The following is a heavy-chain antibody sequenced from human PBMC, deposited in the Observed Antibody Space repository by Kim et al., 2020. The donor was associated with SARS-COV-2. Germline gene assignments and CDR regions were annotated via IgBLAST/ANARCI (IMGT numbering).Heavy chain of an antibody. J-gene: IGHJ4*02. CDR2: IWYDGSNK. CDR3: ARDSGIAVAGTRYYLDY. Sequence: GGSLRLSCAASGFTFSSYGMHWVRQAPGKGLEWVAVIWYDGSNKYYADSVKGRFTISRDNSKNTLYLQMNSLRAEDTAVYYCARDSGIAVAGTRYYLDYWRRGTVVTVST. CDR1: GFTFSSYG. D-gene: IGHD6-19*01. V-gene: IGHV3-33*01.